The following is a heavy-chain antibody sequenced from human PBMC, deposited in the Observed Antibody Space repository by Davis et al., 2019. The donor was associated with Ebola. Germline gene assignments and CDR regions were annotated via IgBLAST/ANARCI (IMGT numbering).Heavy chain of an antibody. CDR3: VKDRRWSYAFDI. V-gene: IGHV3-64D*06. D-gene: IGHD3-3*01. CDR1: GFSFNNYA. CDR2: INDNGGTT. Sequence: GESLKISCSASGFSFNNYAMHWVRQAPGRGLDFVSGINDNGGTTHHADSVKGRFTISRDDSRSTVYLQMSSLTVEDTALYYCVKDRRWSYAFDIWGQGTMVTVSS. J-gene: IGHJ3*02.